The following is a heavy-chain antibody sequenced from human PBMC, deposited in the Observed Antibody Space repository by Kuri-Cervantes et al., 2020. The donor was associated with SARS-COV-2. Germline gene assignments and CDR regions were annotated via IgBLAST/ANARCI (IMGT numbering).Heavy chain of an antibody. CDR1: GYTFTGYY. CDR2: INPNSGGT. CDR3: ARGMDIVVVPAAIEGGGWYYYMDV. D-gene: IGHD2-2*02. J-gene: IGHJ6*03. Sequence: ASVKVSCKASGYTFTGYYMHWVRQAPGQGLEWMGWINPNSGGTNYAQKFQGRVTMTRDTSISTAYMELSSLRSEDTAVYYCARGMDIVVVPAAIEGGGWYYYMDVWGKGTTVTVSS. V-gene: IGHV1-2*02.